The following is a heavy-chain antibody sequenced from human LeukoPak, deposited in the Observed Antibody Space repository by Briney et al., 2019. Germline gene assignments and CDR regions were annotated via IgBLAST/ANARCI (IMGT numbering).Heavy chain of an antibody. D-gene: IGHD6-13*01. J-gene: IGHJ5*02. CDR1: GFTFRSYV. Sequence: GGSLRLSCAASGFTFRSYVMSWVRLAPGKGLEWVSGLNTDGAWIYYADSVKGRFTISRDNPENTLYLQMNSLRAEDTAVYYCAKGAQQLVLNWFDPWGQGTLVTVSP. V-gene: IGHV3-23*01. CDR3: AKGAQQLVLNWFDP. CDR2: LNTDGAWI.